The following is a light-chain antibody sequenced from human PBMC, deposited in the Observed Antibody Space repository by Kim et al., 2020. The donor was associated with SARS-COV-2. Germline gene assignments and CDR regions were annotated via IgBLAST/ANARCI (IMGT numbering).Light chain of an antibody. CDR3: QVWDTSRDQVI. J-gene: IGLJ2*01. V-gene: IGLV3-21*04. CDR1: NIATKS. CDR2: YNN. Sequence: APGETATVACGGDNIATKSVHWYQHKPGQAPVLVIYYNNDRPSGIPERFSGSNSGNTATLTINGVEAGDEADYYCQVWDTSRDQVIFGGGTQLTVL.